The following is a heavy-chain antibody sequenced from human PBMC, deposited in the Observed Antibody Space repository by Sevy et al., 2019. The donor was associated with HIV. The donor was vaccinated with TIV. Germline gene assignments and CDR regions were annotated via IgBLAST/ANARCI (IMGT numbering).Heavy chain of an antibody. CDR3: ARGHCSSTSCYTFDI. J-gene: IGHJ3*02. CDR2: MNPNSGNT. CDR1: GYTFTSYD. V-gene: IGHV1-8*01. D-gene: IGHD2-2*02. Sequence: AAVKVSCKASGYTFTSYDINWVRQTTGQGLEWMGWMNPNSGNTGYAQKFQGRVTMTRNTSISTAYMELSSLRSEDTAVYYCARGHCSSTSCYTFDIWGQGTMVTVSS.